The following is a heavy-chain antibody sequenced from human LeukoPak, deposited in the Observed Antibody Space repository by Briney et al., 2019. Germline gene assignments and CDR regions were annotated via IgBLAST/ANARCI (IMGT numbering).Heavy chain of an antibody. CDR2: ISYDGSNK. Sequence: GGSLRLSCAASGFTFRSYAMHWVRQAPGKGLEWVAVISYDGSNKYYADSVKGRFTISRDNSKNTLYLQMNSLRAEDTAVYYCASLRYCSGGSCYSGGDYYYYYAMDVWGQGTTVTVSS. J-gene: IGHJ6*02. CDR3: ASLRYCSGGSCYSGGDYYYYYAMDV. CDR1: GFTFRSYA. V-gene: IGHV3-30-3*01. D-gene: IGHD2-15*01.